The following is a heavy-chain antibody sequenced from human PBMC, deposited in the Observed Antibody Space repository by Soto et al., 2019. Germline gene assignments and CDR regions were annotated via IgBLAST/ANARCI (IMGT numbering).Heavy chain of an antibody. Sequence: GGSLRLSCAASGFTFSSYGVHWVRQAPGKGLEWVAVISYDGSNKYYADSVKGRFTISRDNSKNTLYLQMNSLRAEDTAVYYCAKSVSSSRYYYYGMDVWGQGTTVTVSS. V-gene: IGHV3-30*18. CDR1: GFTFSSYG. CDR2: ISYDGSNK. D-gene: IGHD6-6*01. CDR3: AKSVSSSRYYYYGMDV. J-gene: IGHJ6*02.